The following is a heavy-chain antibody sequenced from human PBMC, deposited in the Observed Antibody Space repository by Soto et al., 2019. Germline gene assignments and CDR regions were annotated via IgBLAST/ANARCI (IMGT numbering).Heavy chain of an antibody. CDR2: INPNSGGT. D-gene: IGHD5-18*01. V-gene: IGHV1-2*04. CDR1: GYTFTGYY. CDR3: ASGTRYSYRLQSYYYYYGMDV. J-gene: IGHJ6*02. Sequence: ASVKVSCKASGYTFTGYYMHWVRQAPGQGLEWMGWINPNSGGTNYAQKFQGWVTMTRDTAISTAYMELSRLRSDDTAVYYCASGTRYSYRLQSYYYYYGMDVWGQGTTVTVSS.